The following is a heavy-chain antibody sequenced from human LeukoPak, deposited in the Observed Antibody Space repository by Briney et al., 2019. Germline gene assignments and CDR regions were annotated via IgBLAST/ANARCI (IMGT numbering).Heavy chain of an antibody. Sequence: PGRSLRLSCAASGFTFSNYGMRWVRQAPGKGLEWVAVIPYNGRNRYYANSVKGRFTISRDNSDQTVYLQMNTMSAEDTAVFYCAKDDRGFCSVGSSGGRCYPEYWGQGTLVTVSS. CDR1: GFTFSNYG. V-gene: IGHV3-30*18. CDR2: IPYNGRNR. CDR3: AKDDRGFCSVGSSGGRCYPEY. D-gene: IGHD2-15*01. J-gene: IGHJ4*02.